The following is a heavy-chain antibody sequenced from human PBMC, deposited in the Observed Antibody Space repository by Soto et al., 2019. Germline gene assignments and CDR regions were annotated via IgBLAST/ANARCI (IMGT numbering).Heavy chain of an antibody. CDR2: IYPVNSNT. CDR1: GYSFTSYW. Sequence: GATLKISCKGSGYSFTSYWIGWVRQMPGKGLECMVIIYPVNSNTIHSPTFHTQVTISADNSISTAYRQWSSLKAAHTAMYHCARHVGTLRLEYCASTSCRFDPWGQGTLVTVSS. V-gene: IGHV5-51*01. D-gene: IGHD2-2*01. CDR3: ARHVGTLRLEYCASTSCRFDP. J-gene: IGHJ5*02.